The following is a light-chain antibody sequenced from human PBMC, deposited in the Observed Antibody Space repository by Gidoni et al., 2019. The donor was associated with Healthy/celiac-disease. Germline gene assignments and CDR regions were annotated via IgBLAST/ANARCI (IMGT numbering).Light chain of an antibody. V-gene: IGLV1-40*01. CDR1: SSNIGAGYD. CDR3: QSYDSSLRGSEV. J-gene: IGLJ2*01. CDR2: GNS. Sequence: QSVLTQPPSVSGAPGQRVTISCPGSSSNIGAGYDVHWYQQLPGTAPKLLIYGNSNRPSGVPDRFSGSKSGTSASLAITGLQAEDEADYYCQSYDSSLRGSEVFGGGTKLTVL.